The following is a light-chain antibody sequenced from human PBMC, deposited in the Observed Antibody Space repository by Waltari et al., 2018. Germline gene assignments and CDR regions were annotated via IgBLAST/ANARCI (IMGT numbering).Light chain of an antibody. CDR1: QSVSSSY. V-gene: IGKV3-20*01. J-gene: IGKJ3*01. CDR3: QQYGSSPRIT. CDR2: GAS. Sequence: EIVLTQSPGTLYLSPGDRATLSCRASQSVSSSYLAWYQQKPGQAPRLLIYGASSRATGIPDRFSGSGSGTDFTLTISRLEPEDFAVYYCQQYGSSPRITFGPGTKVDIK.